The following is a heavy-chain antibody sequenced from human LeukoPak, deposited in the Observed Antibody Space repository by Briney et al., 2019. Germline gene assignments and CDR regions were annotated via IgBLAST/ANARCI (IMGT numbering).Heavy chain of an antibody. V-gene: IGHV1-2*02. J-gene: IGHJ4*02. CDR3: ARVWPCTNGVCPDVFEY. CDR1: GYTFTGYY. CDR2: INPNSGGT. D-gene: IGHD2-8*01. Sequence: ASVKVSCKASGYTFTGYYMHWVRQAPGQGLEWMGWINPNSGGTNYAQKFQGRVTMTRDTSISTAYMELSRLRSDDTAVYYCARVWPCTNGVCPDVFEYWGQGTLVTVSS.